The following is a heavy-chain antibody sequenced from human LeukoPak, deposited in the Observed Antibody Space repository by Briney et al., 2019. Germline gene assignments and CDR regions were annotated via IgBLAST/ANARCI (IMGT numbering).Heavy chain of an antibody. Sequence: PGGSLRLSCAASGFDFNNHVMHWVRQAPGKGLEWVAVISYDGSNIYYSDSVKGRFTISRDNSKNTVYVQMSSLRPEDTAVYYCARFVAVAGEYYYYYGMDVWGQGTTVTVSS. CDR3: ARFVAVAGEYYYYYGMDV. D-gene: IGHD6-19*01. V-gene: IGHV3-30*04. CDR2: ISYDGSNI. CDR1: GFDFNNHV. J-gene: IGHJ6*02.